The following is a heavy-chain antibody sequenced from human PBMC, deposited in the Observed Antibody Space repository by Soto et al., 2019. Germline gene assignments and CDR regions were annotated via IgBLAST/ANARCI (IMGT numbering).Heavy chain of an antibody. D-gene: IGHD1-26*01. J-gene: IGHJ5*02. CDR2: VSGYNGHT. Sequence: QVKLVQSGAEVKKPGASVKVSCETSXXXXXXXXXXXXXQXPGQGLEWMGWVSGYNGHTNYAQKFXXRVTXXXXXSXTXAXXXXXXXXXXDTAVYYCAXXVGPTSSDNGFDPWGQGTLVTVSS. V-gene: IGHV1-18*01. CDR1: XXXXXXXX. CDR3: AXXVGPTSSDNGFDP.